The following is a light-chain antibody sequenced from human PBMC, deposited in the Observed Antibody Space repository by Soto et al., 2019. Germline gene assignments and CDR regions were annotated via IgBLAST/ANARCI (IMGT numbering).Light chain of an antibody. CDR1: QRVRSSY. CDR3: QQYGNSIT. J-gene: IGKJ4*01. CDR2: GKY. V-gene: IGKV3-20*01. Sequence: ESVLTQSPGIVSLSQGERATLACRASQRVRSSYLAWYQQKFGQAPRLLIYGKYIRAAGIPDRFSGSGSGTDFTLTISRLEPEDFALYYCQQYGNSITFGGGTKVEIK.